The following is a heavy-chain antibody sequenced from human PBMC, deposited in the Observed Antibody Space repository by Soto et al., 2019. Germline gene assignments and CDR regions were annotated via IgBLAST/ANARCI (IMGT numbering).Heavy chain of an antibody. Sequence: GGSLRLSCTASGFTFGYYAMSWVRQAPGKGLEWVGFIRSKAYGGTTEYAASVKGRFTISRDDSKSIAYLQMNSLKTEDTAVYYCTILSSSWFYLDYWGQGTLVTVSS. V-gene: IGHV3-49*04. D-gene: IGHD6-13*01. CDR3: TILSSSWFYLDY. CDR2: IRSKAYGGTT. CDR1: GFTFGYYA. J-gene: IGHJ4*02.